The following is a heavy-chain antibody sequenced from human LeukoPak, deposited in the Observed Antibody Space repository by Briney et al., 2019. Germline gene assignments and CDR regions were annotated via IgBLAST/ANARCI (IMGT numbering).Heavy chain of an antibody. CDR2: VYYSGST. Sequence: SATLSLTCAVSRGSIGSSSNYWGWIRQAPGKGLEWIGNVYYSGSTFYNPSLKSRVTISIDTSKNQFSLKLRSVTAADTAIYYCARASFNVVFGNWFDPWGQGTLVTVSS. J-gene: IGHJ5*02. V-gene: IGHV4-39*01. CDR1: RGSIGSSSNY. CDR3: ARASFNVVFGNWFDP. D-gene: IGHD2-8*01.